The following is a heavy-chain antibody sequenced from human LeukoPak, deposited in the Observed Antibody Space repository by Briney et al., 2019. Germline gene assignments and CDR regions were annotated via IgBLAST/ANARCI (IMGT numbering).Heavy chain of an antibody. J-gene: IGHJ4*02. V-gene: IGHV3-23*01. Sequence: GGSLRLSCAASGFTFSSYAMSWVRQAPGKGLEWFSAISGSGGSTYYAASVKGRFTISRDNSKNTLYLQMNSLRAEDTAVYYCAKGRRITIFGVVVDYWGQGTLVTVSS. CDR3: AKGRRITIFGVVVDY. D-gene: IGHD3-3*01. CDR2: ISGSGGST. CDR1: GFTFSSYA.